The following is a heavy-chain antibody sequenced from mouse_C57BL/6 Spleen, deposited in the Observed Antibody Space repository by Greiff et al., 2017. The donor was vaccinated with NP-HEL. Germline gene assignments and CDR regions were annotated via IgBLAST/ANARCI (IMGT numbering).Heavy chain of an antibody. CDR2: INPNYGTT. V-gene: IGHV1-39*01. J-gene: IGHJ4*01. CDR3: ARSYDYAMDY. Sequence: VHVKQSGPELVKPGASVKISCKASGYSFTDYNMNWVKQSNGKSLEWIGEINPNYGTTSYNQKFKGKATLTVDQTSSTAYMQLNSLTSEDSAVYYCARSYDYAMDYWGQGTSVTVSS. CDR1: GYSFTDYN. D-gene: IGHD2-12*01.